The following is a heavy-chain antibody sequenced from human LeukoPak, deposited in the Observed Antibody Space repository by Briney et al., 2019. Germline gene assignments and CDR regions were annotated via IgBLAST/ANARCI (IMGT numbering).Heavy chain of an antibody. CDR2: IYYSGST. Sequence: SETLSLTCTVSGGSVSSGSYYWSWIRQPPGKGLEWIGYIYYSGSTNYNPSLKSRVTISVDTSKNQFSPKLSSVTAADTAVYYCARAAAAARDAFDIWGQGTMVTVSS. D-gene: IGHD6-13*01. CDR1: GGSVSSGSYY. J-gene: IGHJ3*02. V-gene: IGHV4-61*01. CDR3: ARAAAAARDAFDI.